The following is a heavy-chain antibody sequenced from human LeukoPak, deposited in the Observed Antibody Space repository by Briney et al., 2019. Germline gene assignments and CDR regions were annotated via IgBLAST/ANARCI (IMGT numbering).Heavy chain of an antibody. D-gene: IGHD3-10*01. CDR3: ATDFTYYYGSGSYCSFDI. J-gene: IGHJ3*02. CDR1: GYTLTELS. Sequence: GASVKVSCKASGYTLTELSMHWVRQAPGKGLEWMGGFDPEDGESIYAQKFQGRVTMTEDTSTDTAYMELSSLRSEDTAVYYCATDFTYYYGSGSYCSFDIWGQGTMVTVSS. CDR2: FDPEDGES. V-gene: IGHV1-24*01.